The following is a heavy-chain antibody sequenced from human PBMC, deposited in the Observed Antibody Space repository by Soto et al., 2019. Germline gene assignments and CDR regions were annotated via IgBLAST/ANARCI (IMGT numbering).Heavy chain of an antibody. Sequence: SETLSLTCAVSGGSISSGGYSWSWIRQPPGKGLEWIGYIYHSGSTYYNPSLKSRVTISEDRSKNQFSLKLSSVTAADTAVYFCAAENVAVPAYFWGQGTLVTVSS. V-gene: IGHV4-30-2*01. CDR2: IYHSGST. D-gene: IGHD6-19*01. J-gene: IGHJ4*02. CDR1: GGSISSGGYS. CDR3: AAENVAVPAYF.